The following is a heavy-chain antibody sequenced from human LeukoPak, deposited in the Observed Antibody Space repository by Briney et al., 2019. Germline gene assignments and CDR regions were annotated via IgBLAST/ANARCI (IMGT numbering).Heavy chain of an antibody. CDR2: INWNGGST. D-gene: IGHD1-26*01. CDR1: GFTFDDYG. Sequence: GGSLRLSCAASGFTFDDYGMSWVRQAPGKGLEWVSGINWNGGSTGYADSVKGRFTISRDNAKNSLYLQMKSLRAEDTALYHCAGHNAVGNWFDPWGQGTLVTVSS. J-gene: IGHJ5*02. CDR3: AGHNAVGNWFDP. V-gene: IGHV3-20*01.